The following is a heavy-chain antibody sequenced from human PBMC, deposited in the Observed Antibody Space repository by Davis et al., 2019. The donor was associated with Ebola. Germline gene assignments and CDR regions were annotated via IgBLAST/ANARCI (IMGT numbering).Heavy chain of an antibody. CDR1: GFTFSNYW. D-gene: IGHD6-6*01. CDR3: VRIDGSSSSDWYFDV. V-gene: IGHV3-7*01. J-gene: IGHJ2*01. CDR2: IKPDGSEQ. Sequence: GESLKISCAASGFTFSNYWMSWVRQAPGKGLEWVANIKPDGSEQYYVDSVKGRFTISRDNAKNSLYLQLNSLRGEDTALYYCVRIDGSSSSDWYFDVWGRGTLVTVS.